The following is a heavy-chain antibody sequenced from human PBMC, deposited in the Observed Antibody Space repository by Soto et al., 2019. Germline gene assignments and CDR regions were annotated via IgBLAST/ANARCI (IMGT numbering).Heavy chain of an antibody. CDR2: IGTRGRTI. CDR3: ARDPAIYSGKFDYGLDV. CDR1: GFTFSNYE. V-gene: IGHV3-48*03. J-gene: IGHJ6*02. D-gene: IGHD4-4*01. Sequence: GGSLRLSCAASGFTFSNYEMNWVRQIPGKGLEWVSYIGTRGRTIYYADSVKGRFTISRDNAKNSLYLQMNSLRAEDTAVYYCARDPAIYSGKFDYGLDVWGRGTTVTVPS.